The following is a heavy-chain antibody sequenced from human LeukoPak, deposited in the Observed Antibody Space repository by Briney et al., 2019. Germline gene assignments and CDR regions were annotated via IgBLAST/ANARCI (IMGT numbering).Heavy chain of an antibody. Sequence: SVKVSCKASGGTFSSYAISWVRQAPGQGLEWMGGIIPIFGTANYAQKFQGRVTITTDESTSTAYIELSSLRSEDTAVYYCARAGYDSSGYYYKYYFDYWGQGTLVTVSS. J-gene: IGHJ4*02. D-gene: IGHD3-22*01. CDR3: ARAGYDSSGYYYKYYFDY. CDR2: IIPIFGTA. V-gene: IGHV1-69*05. CDR1: GGTFSSYA.